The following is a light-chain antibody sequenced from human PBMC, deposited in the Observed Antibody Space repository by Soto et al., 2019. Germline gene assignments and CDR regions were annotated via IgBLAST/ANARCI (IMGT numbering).Light chain of an antibody. CDR1: SSNIGSNS. CDR2: SDD. J-gene: IGLJ1*01. Sequence: QSVLTQPPSASGTPGQTVTISCSGSSSNIGSNSVNWYQQLPGAAPSLLSYSDDQRPSGVPDRFSGSKSGTSASLAISGLQSEDEADYFCAVWDETLIEVFGTGTKVTVL. V-gene: IGLV1-44*01. CDR3: AVWDETLIEV.